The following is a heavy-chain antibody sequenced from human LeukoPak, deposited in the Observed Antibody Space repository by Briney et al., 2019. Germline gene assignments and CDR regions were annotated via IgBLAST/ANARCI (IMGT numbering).Heavy chain of an antibody. Sequence: GLPRTISCKGSGYSFTTYLIGWVRQTPGKGLDWMGIIYPGDFDTRYSPSFQGQVTISADKSIGTAYLQWISLKASDTAMYYCARSGTAMASPVDYWGQGTLVTVSS. J-gene: IGHJ4*02. CDR2: IYPGDFDT. CDR3: ARSGTAMASPVDY. D-gene: IGHD5-18*01. CDR1: GYSFTTYL. V-gene: IGHV5-51*01.